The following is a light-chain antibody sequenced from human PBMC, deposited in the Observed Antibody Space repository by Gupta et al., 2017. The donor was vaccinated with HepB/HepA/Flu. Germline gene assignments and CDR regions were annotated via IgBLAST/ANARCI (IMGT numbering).Light chain of an antibody. J-gene: IGLJ1*01. CDR1: SSDVGSHNS. V-gene: IGLV2-14*03. Sequence: QSALTQPASVSGSPGQSITISCTGTSSDVGSHNSFYWYQQHPGKAPKFLIYDVSNRPSGVSYRFSGSKSGNTASLTVSGHQDEDEAYYYCCSYADSYTYVFGTGTKVTVL. CDR3: CSYADSYTYV. CDR2: DVS.